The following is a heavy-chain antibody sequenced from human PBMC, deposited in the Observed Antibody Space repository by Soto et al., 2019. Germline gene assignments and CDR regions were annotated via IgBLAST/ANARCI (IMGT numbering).Heavy chain of an antibody. CDR1: GGSVSSGDYY. CDR2: IYYNGST. J-gene: IGHJ6*02. D-gene: IGHD3-22*01. Sequence: SETLSLTCAVSGGSVSSGDYYWSCIRQPPGKGLEWIGYIYYNGSTSYNPSLKSRVTISLDTSNNQFSLKLASMTAADTAVYYCARDRPRAIYDSHYYHYGLDVCGLGTTVTVS. CDR3: ARDRPRAIYDSHYYHYGLDV. V-gene: IGHV4-61*08.